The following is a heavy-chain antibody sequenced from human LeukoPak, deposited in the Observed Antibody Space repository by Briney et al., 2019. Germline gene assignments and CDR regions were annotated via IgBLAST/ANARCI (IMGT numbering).Heavy chain of an antibody. CDR3: ITVGQDPRPIDC. J-gene: IGHJ4*02. CDR1: GFSFSNAW. D-gene: IGHD2-15*01. CDR2: IKRKNQSGAT. Sequence: GGSLRLSCAASGFSFSNAWMNWVRQAPGKGLEWVGRIKRKNQSGATEYAAAVKGRFTISREDSENTLYLHLNSLKIEDTAVYYCITVGQDPRPIDCWGQGTLVTVSS. V-gene: IGHV3-15*07.